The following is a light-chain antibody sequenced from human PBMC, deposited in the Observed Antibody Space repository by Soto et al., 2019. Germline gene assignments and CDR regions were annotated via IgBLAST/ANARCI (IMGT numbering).Light chain of an antibody. V-gene: IGLV2-14*01. CDR3: SSYTTSSTHWV. Sequence: QSALTQPASVSGSPGQSITISCTGTSIDVGGYNYVSWYQHHPGKTPNLRFYEVSNRPSGVSPRFSGSKSGNTASLTISGLQAEDEADYYCSSYTTSSTHWVFGGGTKLTVL. J-gene: IGLJ3*02. CDR2: EVS. CDR1: SIDVGGYNY.